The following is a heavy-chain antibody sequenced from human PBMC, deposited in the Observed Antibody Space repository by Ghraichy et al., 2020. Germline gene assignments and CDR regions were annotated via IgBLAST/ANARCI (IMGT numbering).Heavy chain of an antibody. CDR3: ARAYCSSTSCYGGESPGGDY. CDR1: GFTFSSYW. J-gene: IGHJ4*02. V-gene: IGHV3-7*01. CDR2: IKQDGSEK. D-gene: IGHD2-2*01. Sequence: GESLNISCAASGFTFSSYWMSWVRQAPGKGLEWVANIKQDGSEKYYVDSVKGRFTISRDNAKNSLYLQMNSLRAEDTAVYYCARAYCSSTSCYGGESPGGDYWGQGTLVTVSS.